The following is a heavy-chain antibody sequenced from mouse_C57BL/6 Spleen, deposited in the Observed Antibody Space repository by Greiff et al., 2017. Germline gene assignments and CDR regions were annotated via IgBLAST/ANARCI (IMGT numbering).Heavy chain of an antibody. Sequence: QVQLQQSGAELVRPGSSVKLSCKASGYTFTSYWMDWVKQRPGQGLEWIGNLYPSDSETHYNQKFKDKATLTVDKSSSTAYMQLSSLTSEDSAVYDCARLLYDYAMDYWGQGTSVTVSS. D-gene: IGHD1-3*01. CDR2: LYPSDSET. CDR3: ARLLYDYAMDY. CDR1: GYTFTSYW. V-gene: IGHV1-61*01. J-gene: IGHJ4*01.